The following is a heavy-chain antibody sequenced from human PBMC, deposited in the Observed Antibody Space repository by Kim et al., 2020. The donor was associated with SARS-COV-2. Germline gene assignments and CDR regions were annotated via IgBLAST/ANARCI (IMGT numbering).Heavy chain of an antibody. CDR3: ARDTPIPGYSSSWYFGMDV. CDR1: GYTFTSYG. D-gene: IGHD6-13*01. CDR2: ISAYNGNT. Sequence: ASVKVSCKASGYTFTSYGISWVRQAPGQGLEWMGWISAYNGNTNYAQKLQGRVTMTTDTSTSTAYMELRSLRSDDTAVYYCARDTPIPGYSSSWYFGMDVWGQGTTVTVSS. V-gene: IGHV1-18*01. J-gene: IGHJ6*02.